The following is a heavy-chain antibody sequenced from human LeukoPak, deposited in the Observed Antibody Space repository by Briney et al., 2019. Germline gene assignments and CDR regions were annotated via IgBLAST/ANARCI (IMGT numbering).Heavy chain of an antibody. Sequence: SETLSLTCTVSGGSISGYYWSWIRQPPGKGLEWIGHIYYSGSTNYNPSLKSRVSISVDTSKNQFSLKLSSVTAADTAVYYCARGRGGGGSSNNWFDPWGQGTLVTVSS. J-gene: IGHJ5*02. CDR1: GGSISGYY. CDR2: IYYSGST. D-gene: IGHD2-15*01. V-gene: IGHV4-59*01. CDR3: ARGRGGGGSSNNWFDP.